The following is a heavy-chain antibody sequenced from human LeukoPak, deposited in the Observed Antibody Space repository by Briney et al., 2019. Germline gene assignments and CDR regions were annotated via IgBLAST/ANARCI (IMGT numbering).Heavy chain of an antibody. V-gene: IGHV4-4*07. J-gene: IGHJ3*02. CDR1: GGSISNYY. CDR2: IYTSGST. Sequence: SETLSLTCTVSGGSISNYYWSWIRQPAGKGLEWIGRIYTSGSTNYNPSLKSRVTISVDTSKNQFSLKLSSVTAADAAVYYCARRYYYGSGKFGAFDIWGQGTMVTVSS. CDR3: ARRYYYGSGKFGAFDI. D-gene: IGHD3-10*01.